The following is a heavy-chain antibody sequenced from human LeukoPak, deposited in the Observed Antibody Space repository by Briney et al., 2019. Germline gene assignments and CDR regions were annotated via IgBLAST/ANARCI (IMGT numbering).Heavy chain of an antibody. CDR1: GDSISSSSYY. CDR2: IYYSGST. Sequence: SETLCLSCTVSGDSISSSSYYWGWIRQPLGKGLEWIGSIYYSGSTYYNPSLKSRVTISVDTSKNQFSLKLSSVTAADTAVYYCARLDIAAADYWGQGTLVTVSS. V-gene: IGHV4-39*01. CDR3: ARLDIAAADY. D-gene: IGHD6-13*01. J-gene: IGHJ4*02.